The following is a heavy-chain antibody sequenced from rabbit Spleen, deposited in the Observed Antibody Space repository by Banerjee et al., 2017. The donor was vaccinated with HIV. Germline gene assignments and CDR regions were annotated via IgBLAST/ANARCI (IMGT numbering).Heavy chain of an antibody. J-gene: IGHJ6*01. V-gene: IGHV1S40*01. CDR3: ARDTSSSFSSYGMDL. D-gene: IGHD1-1*01. CDR2: IDTGSSGFT. CDR1: GVSFSGDSY. Sequence: QSLEESGGGLVKPGGTLTLTCKASGVSFSGDSYMCWVRQAPGKGLEWIACIDTGSSGFTYFASWAKGRFTISKTSSTTVTLQMTSLTAADTATYFCARDTSSSFSSYGMDLWGQGTLVTVS.